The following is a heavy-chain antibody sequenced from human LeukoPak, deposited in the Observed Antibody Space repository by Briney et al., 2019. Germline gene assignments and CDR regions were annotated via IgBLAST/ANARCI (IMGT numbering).Heavy chain of an antibody. D-gene: IGHD6-13*01. J-gene: IGHJ4*02. Sequence: ASVKVSCKASGYTFTSYYMHWVRQAPGQGLEWMGIINPSGGGTSYAQKFQGRVTMTRDTSTSTVYMELSSLRSEDTAVYYCARGGTGAAGTKPGDYWGQGTLVTVSS. V-gene: IGHV1-46*01. CDR3: ARGGTGAAGTKPGDY. CDR2: INPSGGGT. CDR1: GYTFTSYY.